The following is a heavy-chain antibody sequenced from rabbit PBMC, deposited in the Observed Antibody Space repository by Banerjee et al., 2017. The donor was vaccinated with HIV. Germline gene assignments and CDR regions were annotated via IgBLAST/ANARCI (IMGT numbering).Heavy chain of an antibody. CDR1: GLDFSSYS. V-gene: IGHV1S7*01. CDR2: IDTGSGST. Sequence: QLVESGGGLVQPGGSLKLSCKASGLDFSSYSMQWVRQAPGKGLEWIGYIDTGSGSTHYANSVKGRFTISRDNAQNTVFLQMTSLTAADTATYFCAMFFSNSGYYRDLWGQGTLVTVS. CDR3: AMFFSNSGYYRDL. D-gene: IGHD1-1*01. J-gene: IGHJ6*01.